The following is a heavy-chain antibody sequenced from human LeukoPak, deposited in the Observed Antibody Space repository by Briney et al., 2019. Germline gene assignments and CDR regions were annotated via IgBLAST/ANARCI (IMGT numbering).Heavy chain of an antibody. D-gene: IGHD3-3*01. CDR2: IIPILGIA. J-gene: IGHJ4*02. CDR3: ARDSRTYYDFWSGYTLGPSLDY. V-gene: IGHV1-69*16. Sequence: SVKVSCKASGGTFSSYTISWVRQAPGQGLEWMGRIIPILGIANYAQKFQGRVTITTDESTSTAYMELSSLRSEDTAVYYCARDSRTYYDFWSGYTLGPSLDYWGQGTLVTVSS. CDR1: GGTFSSYT.